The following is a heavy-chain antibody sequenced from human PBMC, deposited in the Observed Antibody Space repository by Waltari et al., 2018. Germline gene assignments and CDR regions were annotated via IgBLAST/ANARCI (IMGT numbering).Heavy chain of an antibody. Sequence: QVQLVQSGAEVKKPGASVKVSCEASGYTFTTYPIHWVRQAPGQRLGWVGWVNAGNGDTKDSQKVQGRVTITRDTAASTAYMELSSLRFEDTAVYYCARDLVHDYVWGSYHDAFDIWGQGTMVTVSS. CDR3: ARDLVHDYVWGSYHDAFDI. V-gene: IGHV1-3*01. CDR1: GYTFTTYP. D-gene: IGHD3-16*02. J-gene: IGHJ3*02. CDR2: VNAGNGDT.